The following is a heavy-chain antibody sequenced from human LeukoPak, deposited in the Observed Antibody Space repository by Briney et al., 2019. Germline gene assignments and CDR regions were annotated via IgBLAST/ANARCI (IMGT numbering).Heavy chain of an antibody. V-gene: IGHV1-46*01. Sequence: GASVKVSCKASGYTFTSHFMHWARQAPGQGLEWMGIINPRGGSTSYTQKFQGRVTMTRDTSTSTVYMELSSLRSEDTAVYYCARKFLGSRGYYFDYWGQGTLVTVSS. J-gene: IGHJ4*02. CDR2: INPRGGST. CDR3: ARKFLGSRGYYFDY. D-gene: IGHD3-10*01. CDR1: GYTFTSHF.